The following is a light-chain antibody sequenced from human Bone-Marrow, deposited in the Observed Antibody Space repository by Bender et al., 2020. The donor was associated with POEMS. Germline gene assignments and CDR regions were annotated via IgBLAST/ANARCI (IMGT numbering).Light chain of an antibody. J-gene: IGLJ3*02. V-gene: IGLV3-1*01. CDR2: QDD. Sequence: SFELTQSPSVSVSPGQTASIPCSGHRLGQKYVSWYQQKPGQSPVLVIYQDDRRPSGIPERFSASNSGNTATLTISGTQAMDEADYYCAAWDAGLSGGVFGGGTKLTVL. CDR3: AAWDAGLSGGV. CDR1: RLGQKY.